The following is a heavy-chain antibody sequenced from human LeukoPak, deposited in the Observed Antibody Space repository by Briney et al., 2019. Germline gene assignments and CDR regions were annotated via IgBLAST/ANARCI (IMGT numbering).Heavy chain of an antibody. CDR1: GFTFSSYA. Sequence: PGGSLRLSCAASGFTFSSYAMSWVRQAPGKGLEWVSAISGSGGSTYYADSVKGRFTISRDNSKNTLYLQMNSLRAEDTAVYYCAKSLSYYDSSGSSAFDPWGQGTLVTVSS. CDR2: ISGSGGST. CDR3: AKSLSYYDSSGSSAFDP. V-gene: IGHV3-23*01. J-gene: IGHJ5*02. D-gene: IGHD3-22*01.